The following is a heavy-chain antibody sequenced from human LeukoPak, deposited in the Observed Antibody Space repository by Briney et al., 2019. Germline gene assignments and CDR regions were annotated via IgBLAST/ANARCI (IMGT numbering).Heavy chain of an antibody. V-gene: IGHV4-34*01. CDR1: GXSFSGYY. CDR2: INHSGST. J-gene: IGHJ1*01. D-gene: IGHD3-10*01. CDR3: ASGLWFGELLL. Sequence: SETLSLTCAVYGXSFSGYYGSWIRQPPGKGLEWIGEINHSGSTNYNPSLKSRVTISVDTSKNRFSLKLTSVTAADTAVYYCASGLWFGELLLWGQGTLVSVSS.